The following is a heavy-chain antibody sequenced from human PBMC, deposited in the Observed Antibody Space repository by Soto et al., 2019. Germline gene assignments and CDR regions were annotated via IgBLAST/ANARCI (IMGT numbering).Heavy chain of an antibody. V-gene: IGHV3-30*18. CDR3: AKDWGHRVVSGSSYFDY. CDR2: ISHDGSTK. CDR1: GFTLSNYG. D-gene: IGHD3-10*01. Sequence: QVQLVDSGGGVVQPGRSLRLSCAASGFTLSNYGMHWVRQAPGKGLEWVAGISHDGSTKSYADSVKGRFTISRDNSKNTLYLQMSNVRTDDTAVYYWAKDWGHRVVSGSSYFDYWGQGTRVTVSS. J-gene: IGHJ4*02.